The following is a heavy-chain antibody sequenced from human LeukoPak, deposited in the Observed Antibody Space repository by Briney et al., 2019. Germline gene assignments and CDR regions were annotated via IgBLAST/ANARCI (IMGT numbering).Heavy chain of an antibody. V-gene: IGHV4-34*01. CDR1: GGSFIGYY. CDR3: ARGLGRTAMVTRGGVRFDY. Sequence: SETLSLTCAVYGGSFIGYYWSWIRQPPGKGLEWIGEINHFGSTNYNPSLKSRVTISIDTSKNQFSLKLSSVTAADTAVYYCARGLGRTAMVTRGGVRFDYWGQGTLVTVSS. CDR2: INHFGST. J-gene: IGHJ4*02. D-gene: IGHD5-18*01.